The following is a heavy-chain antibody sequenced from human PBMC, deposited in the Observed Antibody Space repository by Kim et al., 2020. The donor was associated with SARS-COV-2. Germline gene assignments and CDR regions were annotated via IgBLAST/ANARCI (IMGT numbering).Heavy chain of an antibody. V-gene: IGHV3-23*01. Sequence: GGSLRLSCAASGFTFSSYAMSWVRQAPGKGLEWVSAISGSGGSTYYADSVKGRFTISRDNSKNTLYLQMNSLRAEDTAVYYCEGTSYCSGGSCYSVPYYYYGMDVWGQGTTVTVSS. J-gene: IGHJ6*02. CDR1: GFTFSSYA. D-gene: IGHD2-15*01. CDR2: ISGSGGST. CDR3: EGTSYCSGGSCYSVPYYYYGMDV.